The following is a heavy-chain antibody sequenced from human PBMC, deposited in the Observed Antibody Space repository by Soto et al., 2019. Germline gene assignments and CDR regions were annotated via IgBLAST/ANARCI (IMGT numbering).Heavy chain of an antibody. J-gene: IGHJ5*01. CDR2: IHQSEIT. V-gene: IGHV4-4*02. CDR3: ARGFGWYGMDNW. CDR1: GSSIIAEQR. D-gene: IGHD6-19*01. Sequence: QMQLKESGPGLVKPSETLSLTCAVSGSSIIAEQRWTWVRQTPGKGLDWIGEIHQSEITRTNPSLMNRVTRSVGTSRNQFFLNLTSVTAADTAFYYWARGFGWYGMDNW.